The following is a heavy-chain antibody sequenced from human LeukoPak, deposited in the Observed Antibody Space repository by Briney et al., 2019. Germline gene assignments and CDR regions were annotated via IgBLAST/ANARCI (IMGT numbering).Heavy chain of an antibody. Sequence: SVTVSCTASGGTFSIYAISWVRQAPGQGLEWMGGIIPIFGTANYAQKFQGRVTITADESTSTAYMELSSLRSEDTAVYYCARGLAEHYYDSSGYWGQGTLVTVSS. V-gene: IGHV1-69*13. CDR2: IIPIFGTA. CDR3: ARGLAEHYYDSSGY. D-gene: IGHD3-22*01. CDR1: GGTFSIYA. J-gene: IGHJ4*02.